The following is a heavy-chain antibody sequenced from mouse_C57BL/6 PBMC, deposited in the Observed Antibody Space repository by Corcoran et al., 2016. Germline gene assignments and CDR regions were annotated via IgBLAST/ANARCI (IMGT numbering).Heavy chain of an antibody. V-gene: IGHV1-62-2*01. Sequence: QVQLQQSGAELVKPGASVKLSCKASGYTFTEYTINWVKQRSGQGLEWIGWFYPGSGSIKYNEKFKDKATLTADKSSSTVYMELSRLTSQDSAVYFGARLDPYSSNCRFAYWGQGTLVTVSA. D-gene: IGHD2-5*01. CDR1: GYTFTEYT. CDR3: ARLDPYSSNCRFAY. J-gene: IGHJ3*01. CDR2: FYPGSGSI.